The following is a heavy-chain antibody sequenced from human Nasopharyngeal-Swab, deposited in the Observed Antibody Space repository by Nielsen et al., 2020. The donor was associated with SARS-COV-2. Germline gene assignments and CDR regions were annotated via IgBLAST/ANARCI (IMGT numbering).Heavy chain of an antibody. Sequence: GESLKISCAASGFTFSTYAMTWVRQAPGKGPVWVSGINGNSRSITYADSVKGRFTISRDNSKNTVSLQMNSLRAEDSGLYFCAKELYDLSGALDQWGQGTLVTVSS. CDR3: AKELYDLSGALDQ. CDR2: INGNSRSI. J-gene: IGHJ4*02. D-gene: IGHD3-3*01. V-gene: IGHV3-23*01. CDR1: GFTFSTYA.